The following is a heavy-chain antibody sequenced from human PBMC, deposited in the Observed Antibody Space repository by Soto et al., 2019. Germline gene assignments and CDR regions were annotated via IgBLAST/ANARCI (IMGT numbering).Heavy chain of an antibody. J-gene: IGHJ4*02. D-gene: IGHD2-8*01. CDR2: IYHSGKT. Sequence: QVQLRESGPGLVKPSQTLSLHCTVSGETIYRDNYYWTRIRQPQGRGLELIAYIYHSGKTYSNPSLTRRAFISVDTSMSLVSLWLSSVAAADTAVYFCARGESMLSSILTSPLGFWGQGILVTVSS. CDR1: GETIYRDNYY. V-gene: IGHV4-30-4*01. CDR3: ARGESMLSSILTSPLGF.